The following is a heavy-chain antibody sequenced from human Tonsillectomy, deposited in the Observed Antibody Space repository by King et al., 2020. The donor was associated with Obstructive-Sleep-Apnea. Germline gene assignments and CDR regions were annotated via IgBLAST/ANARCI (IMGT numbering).Heavy chain of an antibody. CDR3: AKGTIVVVPAAMEEDWFDP. CDR2: ISGSGGST. Sequence: VQLVESGGGLVQPGGSLRLSCAASGFTFSSYAMSWVRQAPGKGLEWVSAISGSGGSTYSADSVKGRFTIARDNSKNTLYLQMNSLRAEDTAVYYCAKGTIVVVPAAMEEDWFDPWGQGTLVTVSS. CDR1: GFTFSSYA. D-gene: IGHD2-2*01. V-gene: IGHV3-23*04. J-gene: IGHJ5*02.